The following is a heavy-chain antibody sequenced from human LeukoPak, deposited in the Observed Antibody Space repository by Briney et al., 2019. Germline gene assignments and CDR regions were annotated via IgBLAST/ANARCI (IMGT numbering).Heavy chain of an antibody. CDR1: GFTFDDYA. J-gene: IGHJ4*02. CDR2: ISWDGGST. V-gene: IGHV3-43D*03. D-gene: IGHD6-13*01. CDR3: AKDERYSSSWYYFDY. Sequence: GGSLRLSCAASGFTFDDYAVHWVRQAPGKGLEWVSLISWDGGSTYYADSVKGRFTISRDNSKNSLYLQMNSLRAEDTALYYCAKDERYSSSWYYFDYWGQGTLVTVSS.